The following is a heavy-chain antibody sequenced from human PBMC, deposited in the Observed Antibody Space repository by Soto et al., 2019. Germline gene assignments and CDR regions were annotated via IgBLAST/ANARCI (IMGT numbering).Heavy chain of an antibody. J-gene: IGHJ4*02. D-gene: IGHD4-17*01. Sequence: PGGSLRLSCEASGFSFSTFDMSWVRQAPGKGLQCVSAISGSGGSTYYADSVKGRFTISRDNSKNTLYLQMNSLRAEDTAVYYCAKDHMTTVVFDSFDYWGQGTLVTVSS. CDR2: ISGSGGST. CDR1: GFSFSTFD. V-gene: IGHV3-23*01. CDR3: AKDHMTTVVFDSFDY.